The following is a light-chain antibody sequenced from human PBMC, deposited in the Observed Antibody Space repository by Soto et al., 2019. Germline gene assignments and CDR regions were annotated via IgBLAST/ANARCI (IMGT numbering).Light chain of an antibody. J-gene: IGKJ3*01. CDR2: GGS. V-gene: IGKV3-20*01. Sequence: EIVLTQSPGTLSLSPGERATLSCRASQSISSNFLAWYQHKPGQSPRLLIYGGSTRVTGIPDRFSGSGSGTDFTLTISRLEPEDFAVYYCQQYGRSPPFIFGPGTKVDN. CDR1: QSISSNF. CDR3: QQYGRSPPFI.